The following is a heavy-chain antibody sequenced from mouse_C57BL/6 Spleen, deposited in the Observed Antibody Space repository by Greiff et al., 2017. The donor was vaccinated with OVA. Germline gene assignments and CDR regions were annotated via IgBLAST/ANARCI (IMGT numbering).Heavy chain of an antibody. J-gene: IGHJ4*01. CDR2: IHPNSGST. Sequence: QVQLQQPGAELVKPGASVKLSCKASGYTFTSYWMPWVKQRPGQGLEWIGMIHPNSGSTNYNETFKSKATLTVDKSSSTAYMQLSSLTSEDSAVYYGARRGPDYEGAMDYWGQGTSVTVSS. CDR1: GYTFTSYW. CDR3: ARRGPDYEGAMDY. V-gene: IGHV1-64*01. D-gene: IGHD2-4*01.